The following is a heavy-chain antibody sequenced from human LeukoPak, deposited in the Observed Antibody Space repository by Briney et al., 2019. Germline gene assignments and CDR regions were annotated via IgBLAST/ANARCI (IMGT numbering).Heavy chain of an antibody. J-gene: IGHJ4*02. CDR2: ISSSGGTM. CDR1: GFTFRSCE. D-gene: IGHD1-26*01. V-gene: IGHV3-48*03. CDR3: GRDYSPMVGATDY. Sequence: GGSLRLSCVASGFTFRSCEMNWVRQARGKGLEWVSYISSSGGTMYYADSVKGRFTISRDNAKNSLYLQMNSLRAEDTAVYYCGRDYSPMVGATDYWGQGTLVTVSS.